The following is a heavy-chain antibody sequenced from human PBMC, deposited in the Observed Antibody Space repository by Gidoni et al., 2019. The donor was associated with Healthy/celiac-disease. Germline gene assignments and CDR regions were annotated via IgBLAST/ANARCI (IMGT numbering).Heavy chain of an antibody. J-gene: IGHJ4*02. D-gene: IGHD3-10*01. CDR2: IYSGGST. CDR3: ARVGGRGGLWFGEPTPGYYFDY. V-gene: IGHV3-53*01. Sequence: EVQLVESGGGLIQPGGSLRLSCAASGFTVSSNYMRWVRQAPGKGLEWVSVIYSGGSTYYADSVKGRFTISRDNSKNTLYLQMNSLRAEDTAVYYCARVGGRGGLWFGEPTPGYYFDYWGQGTLVTVSS. CDR1: GFTVSSNY.